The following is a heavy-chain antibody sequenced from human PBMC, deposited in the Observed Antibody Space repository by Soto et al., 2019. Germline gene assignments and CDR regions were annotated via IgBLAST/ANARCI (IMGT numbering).Heavy chain of an antibody. D-gene: IGHD1-7*01. CDR2: IFYSGST. CDR3: ARALITGTTSTLDY. V-gene: IGHV4-59*01. Sequence: SETLSLTCTVSGDSISSYYWSWIRQPPGKGLEWIGYIFYSGSTNYNPSLKSRVTMSVDTSKNQFSLNLNSVTAADTAVYYCARALITGTTSTLDYWGQGTQVTVSS. J-gene: IGHJ4*02. CDR1: GDSISSYY.